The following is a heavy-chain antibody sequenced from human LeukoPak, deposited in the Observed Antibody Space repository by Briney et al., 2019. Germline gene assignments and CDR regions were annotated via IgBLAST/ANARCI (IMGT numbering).Heavy chain of an antibody. CDR1: GYTFTDYY. J-gene: IGHJ4*02. CDR2: INPNSGDT. D-gene: IGHD2-15*01. V-gene: IGHV1-2*02. Sequence: ASVKVSCKAPGYTFTDYYMHWVRQAPGQGLEWMGWINPNSGDTNHAQNFQGRVSLTRDTSISSAYMELSSLRSDDSAVYYCAGEYCSGGSCRQGFDYWGQGTLVTVSS. CDR3: AGEYCSGGSCRQGFDY.